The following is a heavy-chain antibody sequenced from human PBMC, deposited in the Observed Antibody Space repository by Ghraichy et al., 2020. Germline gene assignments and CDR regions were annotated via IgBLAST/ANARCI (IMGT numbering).Heavy chain of an antibody. V-gene: IGHV4-34*01. J-gene: IGHJ4*02. Sequence: SETLSLTFAVYGGSFSPYYWSWIRQSPGKGLEWIGEINHSGGTNYNPSLKSRVTISVDTSKNQFSLMLSSVTAADTAVYYCARGLTGDPEDYWGQGTLVTVSS. CDR2: INHSGGT. D-gene: IGHD1-14*01. CDR3: ARGLTGDPEDY. CDR1: GGSFSPYY.